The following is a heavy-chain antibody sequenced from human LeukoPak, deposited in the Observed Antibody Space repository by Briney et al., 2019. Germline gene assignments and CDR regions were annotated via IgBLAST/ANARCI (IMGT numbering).Heavy chain of an antibody. CDR1: GFTFSSYA. V-gene: IGHV3-64D*09. CDR3: VKMRTYDFWTYDAFDI. Sequence: PGGSLRLSCSASGFTFSSYAMRWVRQAPGKGLKYVSAISSNGGSTYYADSVKGRFTISRDNSKNTLYLQMSSLRAEDTAVYYCVKMRTYDFWTYDAFDIWGQGTMVTVSS. J-gene: IGHJ3*02. CDR2: ISSNGGST. D-gene: IGHD3-3*01.